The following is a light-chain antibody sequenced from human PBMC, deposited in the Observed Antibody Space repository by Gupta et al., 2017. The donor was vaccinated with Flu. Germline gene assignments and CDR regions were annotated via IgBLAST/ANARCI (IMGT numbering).Light chain of an antibody. CDR2: YAS. V-gene: IGKV3-15*01. J-gene: IGKJ4*01. CDR1: QTVYTN. Sequence: EIVMTQSPVTLSLFPGERATVTCRVSQTVYTNLAWCQQTPGQAPRLLIYYASTRATGGPARFSGSGSATEVILSISSLQSEDAAGVYCQKYTAWTLTFGGGTKVEI. CDR3: QKYTAWTLT.